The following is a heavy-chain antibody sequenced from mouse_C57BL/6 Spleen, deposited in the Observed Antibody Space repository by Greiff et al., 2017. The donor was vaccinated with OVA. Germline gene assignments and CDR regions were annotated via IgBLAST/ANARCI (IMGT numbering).Heavy chain of an antibody. J-gene: IGHJ3*01. D-gene: IGHD2-4*01. V-gene: IGHV5-4*01. Sequence: EVQLVESGGGLVKPGGSLKLSCAASGFTFSSYAMSWVRQTPEKRLEWVATISDGGSYTYYPDNVKGRFTISRDNAKNNLYLQMSHLKSEDTAMYYCARDEDYDYGWFACWGQGTLVTVSA. CDR1: GFTFSSYA. CDR3: ARDEDYDYGWFAC. CDR2: ISDGGSYT.